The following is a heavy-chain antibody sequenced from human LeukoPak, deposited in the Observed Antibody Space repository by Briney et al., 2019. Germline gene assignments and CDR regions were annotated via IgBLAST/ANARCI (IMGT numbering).Heavy chain of an antibody. J-gene: IGHJ4*02. Sequence: GGSLRLSCAASGFTVSSNYMSWVRQAPGKGRKWVSVIHSAGDTYYADSVKGRFTISRDNSKNTLYLQMNSLRAEDTAVYYCAREVYSSGWLTYWGQGTLLTVSS. D-gene: IGHD6-19*01. CDR3: AREVYSSGWLTY. CDR2: IHSAGDT. CDR1: GFTVSSNY. V-gene: IGHV3-53*01.